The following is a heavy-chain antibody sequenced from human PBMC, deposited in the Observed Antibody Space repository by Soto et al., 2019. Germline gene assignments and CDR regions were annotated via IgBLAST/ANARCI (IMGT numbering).Heavy chain of an antibody. CDR3: AKVSSKTYYYGSGSYSGGYYYYGMDV. D-gene: IGHD3-10*01. Sequence: GGSLRLSCAASGFTFSSYAMSWVRQAPGKGLEWVSAISGSGGSTYYADSVKGRFTISRDNSKNTLYLQMNSLRAEDTAVYYCAKVSSKTYYYGSGSYSGGYYYYGMDVWGQGTTVTVSS. CDR2: ISGSGGST. CDR1: GFTFSSYA. V-gene: IGHV3-23*01. J-gene: IGHJ6*02.